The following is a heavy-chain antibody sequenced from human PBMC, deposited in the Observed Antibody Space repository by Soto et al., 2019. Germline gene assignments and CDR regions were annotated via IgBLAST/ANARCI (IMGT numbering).Heavy chain of an antibody. D-gene: IGHD3-22*01. CDR3: ARALVTDYNSRDLYYYYGMDV. V-gene: IGHV4-31*02. Sequence: SETLSLTCVFSGGPVSGDDLYWSWIRHLPGKGLEWIANVYHTGTTYYNPSLKSRVSMSVDTSQNQFSLILASVTAADTAVYYCARALVTDYNSRDLYYYYGMDVWGQGTTVTVSS. CDR1: GGPVSGDDLY. CDR2: VYHTGTT. J-gene: IGHJ6*02.